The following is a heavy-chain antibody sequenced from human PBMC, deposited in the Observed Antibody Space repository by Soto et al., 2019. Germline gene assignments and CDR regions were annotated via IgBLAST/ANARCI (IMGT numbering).Heavy chain of an antibody. CDR3: AKGDNLGPKTGYAFDP. J-gene: IGHJ5*02. CDR2: TYFRSKWYN. CDR1: GDSVPSNTAS. V-gene: IGHV6-1*01. D-gene: IGHD5-12*01. Sequence: SQTLSLPCALPGDSVPSNTASWNWIRQSPSRGLEWLGRTYFRSKWYNDYAVSVKSRIIINPDTSNNQFSLQLNSVTPEDTAVYFCAKGDNLGPKTGYAFDPWGQGIMVTVSS.